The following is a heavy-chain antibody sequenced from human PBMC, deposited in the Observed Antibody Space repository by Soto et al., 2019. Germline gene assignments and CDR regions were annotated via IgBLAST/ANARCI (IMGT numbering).Heavy chain of an antibody. CDR3: ARAPRGAHRFRSSYYYSGMDV. CDR2: TYYRSKWYN. D-gene: IGHD3-10*01. V-gene: IGHV6-1*01. CDR1: GDSVSSNSAA. J-gene: IGHJ6*02. Sequence: PSQTLSLTCAISGDSVSSNSAAWNWIRQSPSRGLEWLGRTYYRSKWYNDYAVSVKSRITINPDTSKNQFSLQLNSVTPEDTAVYYCARAPRGAHRFRSSYYYSGMDVGGQGTTVTVSS.